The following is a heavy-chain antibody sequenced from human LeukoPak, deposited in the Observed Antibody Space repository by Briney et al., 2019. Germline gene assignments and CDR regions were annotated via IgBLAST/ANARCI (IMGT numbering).Heavy chain of an antibody. D-gene: IGHD2-21*02. V-gene: IGHV3-23*01. J-gene: IGHJ4*02. CDR2: ISGSGGST. CDR1: GFTFSSYG. CDR3: ARIAYCGGDCFLYLDY. Sequence: GGTLRLSCAASGFTFSSYGMSWVRQAPGKGLEWVSAISGSGGSTYYADSVKGRFTISRDNAKNSLYLQMNSLRAEDTAVYYCARIAYCGGDCFLYLDYWGQGTLVTVSS.